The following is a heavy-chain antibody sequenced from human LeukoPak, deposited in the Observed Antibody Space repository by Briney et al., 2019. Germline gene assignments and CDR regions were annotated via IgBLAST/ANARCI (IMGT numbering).Heavy chain of an antibody. Sequence: GESLQISCKGSGYSFNDFWIAWVRQMPGKGLEWMGIVYPGDSDTTYSPSLQGQVTFSADKSVKTAYLHWTTLRASDTAMYYCAKYDSGGYIDYWGQGTLVTVSS. CDR2: VYPGDSDT. V-gene: IGHV5-51*01. CDR3: AKYDSGGYIDY. J-gene: IGHJ4*02. D-gene: IGHD2-15*01. CDR1: GYSFNDFW.